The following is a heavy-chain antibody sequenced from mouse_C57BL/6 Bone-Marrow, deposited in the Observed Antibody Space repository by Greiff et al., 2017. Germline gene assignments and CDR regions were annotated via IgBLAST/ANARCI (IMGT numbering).Heavy chain of an antibody. V-gene: IGHV14-3*01. CDR3: ARRGRSRYGYIDG. Sequence: CVAELVWPGASVKLSCTASGFNLKITYMHWVKQRPEQGLVWIGRIDPANGITKYAPKFQGKATITADTSSNTAYLQLSSLTSEDTAFYYCARRGRSRYGYIDGWGKGTTGTVSA. D-gene: IGHD1-1*01. CDR1: GFNLKITY. CDR2: IDPANGIT. J-gene: IGHJ1*03.